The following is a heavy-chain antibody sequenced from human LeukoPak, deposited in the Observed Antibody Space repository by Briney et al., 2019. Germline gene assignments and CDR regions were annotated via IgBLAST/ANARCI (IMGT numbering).Heavy chain of an antibody. V-gene: IGHV4-38-2*02. CDR1: AYSISDGFV. CDR3: TRLSHVAGAPKVSWFDP. Sequence: SGTLSLTCTVSAYSISDGFVWGWIRQAPGKGLEWIGSIYHSGTSYYNPSLKSRISMSVDTSKNQFSLNLSSVTAADTAVYYCTRLSHVAGAPKVSWFDPWGQGTLVTVS. J-gene: IGHJ5*02. D-gene: IGHD1-26*01. CDR2: IYHSGTS.